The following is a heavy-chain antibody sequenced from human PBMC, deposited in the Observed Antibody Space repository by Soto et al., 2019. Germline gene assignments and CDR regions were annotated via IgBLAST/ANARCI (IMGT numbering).Heavy chain of an antibody. CDR3: ARHYLGTVTRTIFSAFDI. J-gene: IGHJ3*02. D-gene: IGHD4-17*01. V-gene: IGHV4-59*08. Sequence: QVQLQESGPGLMKPSETLSLTCTVSGGSISNYYWSWIRQPPGKGLEWIGYIYYSGSTNYNPSLRSRVTISVDTSKNQFSLRLSSVTAADTAMYYCARHYLGTVTRTIFSAFDIWGQGTMVTVSS. CDR2: IYYSGST. CDR1: GGSISNYY.